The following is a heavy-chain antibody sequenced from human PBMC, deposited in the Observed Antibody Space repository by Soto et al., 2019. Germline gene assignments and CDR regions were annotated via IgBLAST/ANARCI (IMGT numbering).Heavy chain of an antibody. V-gene: IGHV3-49*03. D-gene: IGHD4-4*01. CDR2: MRGRSYGGAP. CDR1: GFTFGDYG. CDR3: ARSSAGYSPLYLEY. J-gene: IGHJ4*02. Sequence: GGSLRLSCAASGFTFGDYGLTCFRQPPGQGKEGVGFMRGRSYGGAPEYAASVRGICIISRDDSKSIAYLHMNSLKTEDSAIYFCARSSAGYSPLYLEYWGRGTLVTV.